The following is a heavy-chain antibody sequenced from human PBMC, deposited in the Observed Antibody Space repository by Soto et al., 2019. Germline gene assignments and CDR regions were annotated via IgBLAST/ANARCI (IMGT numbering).Heavy chain of an antibody. Sequence: GGSLRLSCAASGFTFSSYSMNWVRQAPGKGLEWVAVIPYDGSNKYYADSVKGRFTISRDNAKNSLYLQMNSLRADDTAVYYCARDGRGSSWGGFDPWGQGTLVTVS. CDR2: IPYDGSNK. V-gene: IGHV3-30*03. CDR1: GFTFSSYS. CDR3: ARDGRGSSWGGFDP. D-gene: IGHD6-13*01. J-gene: IGHJ5*02.